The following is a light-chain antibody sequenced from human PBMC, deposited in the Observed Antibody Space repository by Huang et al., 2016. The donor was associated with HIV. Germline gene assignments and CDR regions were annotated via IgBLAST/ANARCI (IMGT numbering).Light chain of an antibody. CDR1: QSDSSSY. CDR2: GAS. J-gene: IGKJ3*01. Sequence: EIVLTQSPGTLSLSPGERATLSCRASQSDSSSYLAWYQQKPGQAPRLLIYGASSRATGIPDRFSGSGSVTDFTLTISRLEPEDFAVYYCQQYVSSPLFTFGPGTKVDIK. V-gene: IGKV3-20*01. CDR3: QQYVSSPLFT.